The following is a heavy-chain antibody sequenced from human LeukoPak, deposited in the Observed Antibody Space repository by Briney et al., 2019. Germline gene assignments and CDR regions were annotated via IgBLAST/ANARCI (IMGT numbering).Heavy chain of an antibody. Sequence: GGSLKISCAASGFTFSTYPMSWVRQAPGKGLDWVSAISDSGDNKQYADSVKGRFTISRDNSKNTLYLQMNNLRVEDTAVYYCAGWYDSNGYAWGQGTLVTVSS. D-gene: IGHD3-22*01. CDR3: AGWYDSNGYA. V-gene: IGHV3-23*01. J-gene: IGHJ5*02. CDR2: ISDSGDNK. CDR1: GFTFSTYP.